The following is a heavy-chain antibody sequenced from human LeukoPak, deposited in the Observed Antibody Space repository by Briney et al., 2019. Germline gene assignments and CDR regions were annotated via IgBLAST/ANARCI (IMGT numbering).Heavy chain of an antibody. D-gene: IGHD2-2*01. CDR2: FDPEEGET. J-gene: IGHJ6*03. Sequence: ASVKVSCKVSGYSLTKLPINWVRQPPGKGLEWMGGFDPEEGETIYSQKFQGRLTMTEDTSADTAYMELSSLRSEDTAVYYCARLSRTNYYYMDVWGKGTTVTVSS. CDR1: GYSLTKLP. CDR3: ARLSRTNYYYMDV. V-gene: IGHV1-24*01.